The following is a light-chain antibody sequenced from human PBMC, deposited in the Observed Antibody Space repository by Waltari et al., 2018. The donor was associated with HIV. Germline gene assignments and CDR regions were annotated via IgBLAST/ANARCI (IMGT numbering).Light chain of an antibody. CDR3: QHYGNSPPIT. V-gene: IGKV3-20*01. CDR2: NTS. J-gene: IGKJ3*01. Sequence: EIVLTQSQGTLYLSPGERATLSCRASQTVSSDYLAWYHQRPGQSPSLLIYNTSTRATDIPDRFSGGGSGTDFTLTISRLQSEDFAVYYCQHYGNSPPITFGPGTTV. CDR1: QTVSSDY.